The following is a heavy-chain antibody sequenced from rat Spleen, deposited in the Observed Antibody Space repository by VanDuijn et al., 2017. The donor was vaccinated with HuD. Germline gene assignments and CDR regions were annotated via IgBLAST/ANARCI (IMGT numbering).Heavy chain of an antibody. CDR3: ARSRQLYSWYFDY. D-gene: IGHD1-2*01. J-gene: IGHJ2*01. CDR1: GFTFNNYW. Sequence: EVQLVESGGGLVQPGGSLKLSCVASGFTFNNYWMTWIRQAPGKGLEWVASITNASGRTYYPDSVKGRFTISRDTAQNTLYLQMNSLRSEDTATYYCARSRQLYSWYFDYWGQGVMVTVSS. V-gene: IGHV5-31*01. CDR2: ITNASGRT.